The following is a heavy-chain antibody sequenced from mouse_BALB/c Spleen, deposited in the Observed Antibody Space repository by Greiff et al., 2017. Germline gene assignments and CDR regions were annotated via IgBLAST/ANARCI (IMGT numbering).Heavy chain of an antibody. J-gene: IGHJ4*01. Sequence: QVQLQQSGPGLVQPSQSLSITCTVSGFSLTSYGVHWVRQSPGKGLEWLGVIWSGGSTDYNAAFISRLSISKDNSKSQVFFKMNSLQANDTAIYYCARNWGTTSRYYYAMDYWGQGTSVTVSS. V-gene: IGHV2-2*02. CDR3: ARNWGTTSRYYYAMDY. CDR1: GFSLTSYG. CDR2: IWSGGST. D-gene: IGHD5-5*01.